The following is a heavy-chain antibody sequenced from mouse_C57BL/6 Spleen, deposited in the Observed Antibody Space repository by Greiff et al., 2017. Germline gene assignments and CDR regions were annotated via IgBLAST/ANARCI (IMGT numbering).Heavy chain of an antibody. CDR3: ARGIYYCNPDY. D-gene: IGHD2-1*01. J-gene: IGHJ2*01. V-gene: IGHV3-6*01. CDR1: GYSFTSGYY. CDR2: ISYDGST. Sequence: EVQLVESGPGLVKPSPSLSLTCSVTGYSFTSGYYWNWIRQFPGNKLEWMGYISYDGSTNYNPSLKTRISITRDTSKNQFFLKWKSVATEDTATYYCARGIYYCNPDYWGQGTTVTVSS.